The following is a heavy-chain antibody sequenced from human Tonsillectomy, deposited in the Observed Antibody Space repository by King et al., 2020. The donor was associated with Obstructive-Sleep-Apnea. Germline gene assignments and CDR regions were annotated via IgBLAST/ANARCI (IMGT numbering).Heavy chain of an antibody. CDR2: ISGYNGDT. J-gene: IGHJ6*02. Sequence: VQLVESGAEVKKPGASVKVSCKASGYTFTSYGISWVRQAPGQGLEWMGWISGYNGDTNYAQNLLGRVTLTTDTSTSTAYMELRSLGSDETAVYYCARDVSGGYTSGWYGVYHYYDGLDVWGQGTTVTVSS. D-gene: IGHD6-19*01. CDR1: GYTFTSYG. CDR3: ARDVSGGYTSGWYGVYHYYDGLDV. V-gene: IGHV1-18*04.